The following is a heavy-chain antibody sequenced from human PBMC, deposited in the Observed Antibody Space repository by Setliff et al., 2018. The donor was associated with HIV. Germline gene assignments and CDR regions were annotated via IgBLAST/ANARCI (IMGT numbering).Heavy chain of an antibody. Sequence: SETLSLTCTVSGGSISSSSYYWGWIRQPTGKGLEWIGSIYYSGSTYYNPSPKSRVTISVDTSKNQFSLKLTSVTAADTAVYYCARTRGSGSYWGWFDPWGQGTLVTVSS. CDR2: IYYSGST. D-gene: IGHD3-10*01. V-gene: IGHV4-39*01. CDR1: GGSISSSSYY. J-gene: IGHJ5*02. CDR3: ARTRGSGSYWGWFDP.